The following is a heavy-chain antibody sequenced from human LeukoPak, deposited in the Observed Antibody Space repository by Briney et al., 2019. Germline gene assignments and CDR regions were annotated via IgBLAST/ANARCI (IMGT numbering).Heavy chain of an antibody. D-gene: IGHD6-13*01. V-gene: IGHV3-30*02. CDR3: AKEALRIAAVGSPFDY. CDR2: IRYDGSNK. CDR1: GFTFSSYG. J-gene: IGHJ4*02. Sequence: GGSLRLSCAASGFTFSSYGMHWVRQAPGKGLEWVAFIRYDGSNKYYADSVKGRFTISRDNSKNTLYLQMNSLRAEDTAVYYCAKEALRIAAVGSPFDYWGQGTLVTVSS.